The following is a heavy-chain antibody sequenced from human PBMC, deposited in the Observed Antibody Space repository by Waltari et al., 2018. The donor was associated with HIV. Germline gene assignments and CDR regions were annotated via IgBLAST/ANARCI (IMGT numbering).Heavy chain of an antibody. J-gene: IGHJ4*02. V-gene: IGHV3-30*18. CDR1: AFTFNIFG. CDR3: AKEGWELLQFGYYFDS. D-gene: IGHD3-10*01. CDR2: MSYDGSSK. Sequence: QLVELGVGVVPSGRSLSPACEVLAFTFNIFGIHWFSQAPGKGLEWVASMSYDGSSKYYSDSVKCRFTISRDDSKNTVSLQMNSLRAADAALYYCAKEGWELLQFGYYFDSWGQGALVTVSS.